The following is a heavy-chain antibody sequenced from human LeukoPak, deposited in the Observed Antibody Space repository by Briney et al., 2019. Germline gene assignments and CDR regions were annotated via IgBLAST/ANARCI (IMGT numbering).Heavy chain of an antibody. CDR2: IYTSGST. CDR1: GGSISSGSYY. D-gene: IGHD2-2*01. Sequence: PSQTPSLTCTVSGGSISSGSYYWSWIRQPAGKGLEWIGRIYTSGSTNYNPSLKSRVTISVDTSKNQFSLKLSSVTAADTAVYYCARSEAGYCSSTSCLPDAFDIWGQGTMVTVSS. J-gene: IGHJ3*02. CDR3: ARSEAGYCSSTSCLPDAFDI. V-gene: IGHV4-61*02.